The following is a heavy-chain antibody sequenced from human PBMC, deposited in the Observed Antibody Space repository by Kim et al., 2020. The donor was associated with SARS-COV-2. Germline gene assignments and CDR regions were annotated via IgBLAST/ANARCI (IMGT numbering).Heavy chain of an antibody. Sequence: KYSQKFQGRVTITRDTSAGTAHMELSSLRSEDTAVYYCARAKVGSGWCDYWGQGTLVTVSS. V-gene: IGHV1-3*01. D-gene: IGHD6-19*01. CDR3: ARAKVGSGWCDY. J-gene: IGHJ4*02.